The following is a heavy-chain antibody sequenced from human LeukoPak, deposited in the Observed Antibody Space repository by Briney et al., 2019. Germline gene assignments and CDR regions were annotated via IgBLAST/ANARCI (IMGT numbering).Heavy chain of an antibody. D-gene: IGHD3-10*01. J-gene: IGHJ4*02. CDR2: IKQDESKK. V-gene: IGHV3-7*01. Sequence: GESLRLSCAASGFTFSNYWMSWVRQAPGKGLEWVANIKQDESKKYYVDSVKGRFTISRDNAKNSLYLQMNSLRAEDTAVYYCAREIYGEDFFDYWGQGTLVIVSS. CDR3: AREIYGEDFFDY. CDR1: GFTFSNYW.